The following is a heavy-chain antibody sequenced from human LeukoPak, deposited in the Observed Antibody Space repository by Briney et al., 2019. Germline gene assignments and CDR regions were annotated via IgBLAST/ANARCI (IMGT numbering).Heavy chain of an antibody. CDR1: GFTLSSYA. CDR2: ISGSGGRT. CDR3: AKGRAVAGPFDY. V-gene: IGHV3-23*01. Sequence: GGSLRLSCEASGFTLSSYAMSWVRQAPGKGLEWVSGISGSGGRTYYADSVKGRFTISRDNSKNTLYLQMNSLRAEDTAVYYCAKGRAVAGPFDYWGQGTLVTFSS. D-gene: IGHD6-19*01. J-gene: IGHJ4*02.